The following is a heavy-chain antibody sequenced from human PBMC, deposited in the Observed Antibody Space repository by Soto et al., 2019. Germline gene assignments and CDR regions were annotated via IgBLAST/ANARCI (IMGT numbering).Heavy chain of an antibody. Sequence: EVQLSESGGGLAQPGGSLRLSCEGSGFTFSDFAISWVRQAPGKGLEWVSVVSGNGDVTRYADSVKGRFATSRDNSKNTMFLQMNSLTAEDTAIYYCAKDGIRTVTFDYWGRGTLVTVSS. CDR2: VSGNGDVT. V-gene: IGHV3-23*01. D-gene: IGHD4-17*01. J-gene: IGHJ4*01. CDR3: AKDGIRTVTFDY. CDR1: GFTFSDFA.